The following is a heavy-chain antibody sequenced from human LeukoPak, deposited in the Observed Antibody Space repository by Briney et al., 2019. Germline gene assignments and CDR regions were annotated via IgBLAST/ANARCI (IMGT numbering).Heavy chain of an antibody. V-gene: IGHV3-74*01. CDR2: IYSDGSNT. J-gene: IGHJ4*02. D-gene: IGHD4-17*01. CDR1: GFTFSSYW. Sequence: PGGSLRLSCAASGFTFSSYWMHWVRQAPGKGLVWVSRIYSDGSNTSYADSVKGRFTISRDNSKNTLFLQMNSLRAEDTAVYYCARRGESTSYGDYRFDYWGQGTLVTVSS. CDR3: ARRGESTSYGDYRFDY.